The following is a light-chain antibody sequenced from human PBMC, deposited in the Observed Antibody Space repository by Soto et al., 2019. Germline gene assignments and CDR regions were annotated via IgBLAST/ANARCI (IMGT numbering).Light chain of an antibody. J-gene: IGKJ1*01. CDR1: QGISNY. CDR2: AAS. CDR3: QKYNSAPRT. Sequence: DIQMTQSPSSLSASVGDRVTTTCRASQGISNYLAWYQQKRGKVPKLLIYAASTLESGVPSRFSGSGSGTDFTLTISSRQPEDVATYYCQKYNSAPRTFGQGTKVEIK. V-gene: IGKV1-27*01.